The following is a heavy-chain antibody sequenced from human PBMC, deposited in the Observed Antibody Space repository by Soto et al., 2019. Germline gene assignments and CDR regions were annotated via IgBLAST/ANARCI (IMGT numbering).Heavy chain of an antibody. J-gene: IGHJ3*02. CDR2: INSDGSAT. D-gene: IGHD1-26*01. CDR1: GFTFSSHW. Sequence: GGSLRLSCAASGFTFSSHWMYWVSQAPEKGLVWVSRINSDGSATIYADSVKGRFTISRDNAKNTLYLQMDSLRVEDTAVYYCARGSSGSYYRAFDIWGQGTMVTVSS. CDR3: ARGSSGSYYRAFDI. V-gene: IGHV3-74*01.